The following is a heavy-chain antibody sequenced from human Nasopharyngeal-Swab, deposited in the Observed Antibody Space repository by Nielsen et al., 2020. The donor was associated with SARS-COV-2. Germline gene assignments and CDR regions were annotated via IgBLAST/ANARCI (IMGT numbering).Heavy chain of an antibody. CDR2: IYYSGST. V-gene: IGHV4-39*01. J-gene: IGHJ6*03. D-gene: IGHD3-10*01. CDR1: GGSISSSSYY. Sequence: SETLSLTCTVSGGSISSSSYYWGWIRQPPGKGLEWIGSIYYSGSTYYNPSLKSRVTISVDTSKNQFSLKLSSVTAADTAVYYCARRRGFDYGSGSYYYYYYYMDVWGKGTTVTVSS. CDR3: ARRRGFDYGSGSYYYYYYYMDV.